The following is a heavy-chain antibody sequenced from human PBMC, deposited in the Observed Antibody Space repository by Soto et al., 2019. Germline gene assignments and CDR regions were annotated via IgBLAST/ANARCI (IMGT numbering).Heavy chain of an antibody. Sequence: QVQLQESGPGLVTPSETLSLTCRVSGASVSSETHFWTWIRQPPGKGLEWIGYVYRNGLTNSNPALTSRVTVSADRSKNQFSLTLRSVTAADTAVYYCVREDMSGTYYFDYWGPGIQVTVSS. CDR1: GASVSSETHF. D-gene: IGHD3-3*01. V-gene: IGHV4-61*01. CDR2: VYRNGLT. CDR3: VREDMSGTYYFDY. J-gene: IGHJ4*02.